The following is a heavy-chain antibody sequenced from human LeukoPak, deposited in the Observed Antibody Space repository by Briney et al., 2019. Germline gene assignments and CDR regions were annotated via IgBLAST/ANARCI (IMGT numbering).Heavy chain of an antibody. CDR1: GYSISSGYY. Sequence: PSETLSLTCTVSGYSISSGYYWGWIRQPPGKGLEWIGSIYHSGSTYYNPSLKSRVTISVDTSKNRFSLKLSSVTAADTAVYYCARAGGGSYPDYYYMDVWGKGTTVTVSS. D-gene: IGHD1-26*01. J-gene: IGHJ6*03. CDR3: ARAGGGSYPDYYYMDV. V-gene: IGHV4-38-2*02. CDR2: IYHSGST.